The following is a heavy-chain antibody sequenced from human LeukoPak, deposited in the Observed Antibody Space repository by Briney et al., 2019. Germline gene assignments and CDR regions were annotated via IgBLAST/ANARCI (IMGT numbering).Heavy chain of an antibody. D-gene: IGHD3-16*02. Sequence: ASVKVSCKVSGNTLTESAVHWVRQAPGKGLEWMGGFDREDGEIVYAQKFKGRVTLTEDTSTDTAYMELSSLSSEDTAMYYCATDDPVMLTFGGVINLPFDYWGRGTLVTVSP. V-gene: IGHV1-24*01. CDR1: GNTLTESA. CDR2: FDREDGEI. J-gene: IGHJ4*02. CDR3: ATDDPVMLTFGGVINLPFDY.